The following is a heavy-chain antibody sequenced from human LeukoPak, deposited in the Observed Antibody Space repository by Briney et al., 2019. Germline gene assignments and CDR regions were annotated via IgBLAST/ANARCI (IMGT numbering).Heavy chain of an antibody. J-gene: IGHJ4*02. CDR3: TSYSRGWSRHFDY. CDR2: IRSKAYRGTT. Sequence: GGSLRLSCTASGFTFGDYAMSWVRQAPGKGLEWVGFIRSKAYRGTTEYAASVKGRFTISRDDSKSIAYLQMNSLKTEDTAVYYCTSYSRGWSRHFDYWGQGTLVTVSS. V-gene: IGHV3-49*04. D-gene: IGHD6-19*01. CDR1: GFTFGDYA.